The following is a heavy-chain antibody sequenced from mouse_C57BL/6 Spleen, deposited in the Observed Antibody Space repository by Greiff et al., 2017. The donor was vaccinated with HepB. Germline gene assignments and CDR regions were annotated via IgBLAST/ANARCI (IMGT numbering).Heavy chain of an antibody. D-gene: IGHD4-1*01. CDR3: TRETAWFAY. V-gene: IGHV5-9-1*02. J-gene: IGHJ3*01. CDR2: ISSGGDYI. Sequence: DVHLVESGEGLVKPGGSLKLSCAASGFTFSSYAMSWVRQTPEKRLEWVAYISSGGDYIYYADTVKGRFTISRDNARNTLYLQMSSLKSEDTAMYYCTRETAWFAYWGQGTLVTVSA. CDR1: GFTFSSYA.